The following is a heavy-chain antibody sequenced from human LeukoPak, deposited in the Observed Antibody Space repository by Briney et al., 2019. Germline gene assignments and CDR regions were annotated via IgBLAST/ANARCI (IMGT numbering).Heavy chain of an antibody. V-gene: IGHV4-30-2*01. CDR3: ARDSGYSSSWSYYYYYYMDV. CDR2: IDHSGST. Sequence: PSETLSLTCTVSGDSISSGGYYWSWIRQPPGKGLEWIGYIDHSGSTYYNPSLKSRVTISVDRSKNQFSLKLSSVTAADTAVYYCARDSGYSSSWSYYYYYYMDVWGKGTTVTVSS. D-gene: IGHD6-13*01. CDR1: GDSISSGGYY. J-gene: IGHJ6*03.